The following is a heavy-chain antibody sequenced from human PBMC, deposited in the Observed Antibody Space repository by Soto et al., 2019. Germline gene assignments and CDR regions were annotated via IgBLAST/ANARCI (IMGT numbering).Heavy chain of an antibody. D-gene: IGHD2-2*01. CDR3: ARESPYCSSTSCYSFDY. J-gene: IGHJ4*02. Sequence: PSETLSLTCTVSGGSISSYYWSWIRQPPGKGLEWIGYIYYSGSTNYNPSLKSRVTISVDTSKNQFSLKLSSVTAADTAVYYCARESPYCSSTSCYSFDYWGQGTLVTVPQ. V-gene: IGHV4-59*01. CDR2: IYYSGST. CDR1: GGSISSYY.